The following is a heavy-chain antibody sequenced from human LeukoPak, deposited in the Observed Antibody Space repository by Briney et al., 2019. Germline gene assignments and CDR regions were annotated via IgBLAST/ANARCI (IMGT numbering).Heavy chain of an antibody. Sequence: EASVKVSCKASGYTFTSYDINWVRQATGQGLEWMGWMNPNSGNTGYAQKFQGRVTMTRNTSISTAYMELSSLRSEDTAVYYCARVGYYYYYMDVWGKGTTVTISS. CDR1: GYTFTSYD. CDR3: ARVGYYYYYMDV. V-gene: IGHV1-8*01. CDR2: MNPNSGNT. J-gene: IGHJ6*03.